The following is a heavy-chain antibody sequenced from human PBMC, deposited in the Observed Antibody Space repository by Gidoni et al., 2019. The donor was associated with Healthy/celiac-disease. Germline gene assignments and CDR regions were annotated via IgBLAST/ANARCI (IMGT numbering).Heavy chain of an antibody. CDR1: GFSLSNARMG. CDR3: ARGIAAAGRGLVPRWFDP. CDR2: IFSNDET. D-gene: IGHD6-13*01. Sequence: QVTLKESGPVLVKPTETLTLTCTVSGFSLSNARMGVSWIRQPPGKALEWLAHIFSNDETSYSTSLKSRLTISKDTSKSQVVLTMTNMDPVDTATYYCARGIAAAGRGLVPRWFDPWGQGTLVTVSS. V-gene: IGHV2-26*01. J-gene: IGHJ5*02.